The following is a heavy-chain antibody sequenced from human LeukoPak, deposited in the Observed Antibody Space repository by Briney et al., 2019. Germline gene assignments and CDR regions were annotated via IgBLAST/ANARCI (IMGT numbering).Heavy chain of an antibody. CDR2: ISRSGTI. V-gene: IGHV3-11*01. D-gene: IGHD3-22*01. CDR3: ARAPEVDRNGYPLFGY. CDR1: GFTFSDYY. J-gene: IGHJ4*02. Sequence: AGGSLRLSCAASGFTFSDYYMSWIRQAPGKGLEWVSYISRSGTIYYADSVKGRFTISRDNAKNSLYLQMNSLRAEDTAVYYCARAPEVDRNGYPLFGYWGQGTLVTVSS.